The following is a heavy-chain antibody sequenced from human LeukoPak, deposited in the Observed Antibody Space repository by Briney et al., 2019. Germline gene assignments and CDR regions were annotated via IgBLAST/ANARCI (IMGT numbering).Heavy chain of an antibody. CDR1: GYTFTGYY. Sequence: ASVKVSCKASGYTFTGYYMRWVRQAPGQGLEWMGWINPNSGGTNYAQKFQGRVTMTRDTSISTAYMELSRLRSDDTAVYYCARDHYYYDSSGYYYYAFDIWGQGTMVTVSS. CDR2: INPNSGGT. CDR3: ARDHYYYDSSGYYYYAFDI. J-gene: IGHJ3*02. V-gene: IGHV1-2*02. D-gene: IGHD3-22*01.